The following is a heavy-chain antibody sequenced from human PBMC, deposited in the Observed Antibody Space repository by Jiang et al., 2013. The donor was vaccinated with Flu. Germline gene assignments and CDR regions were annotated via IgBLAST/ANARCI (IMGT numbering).Heavy chain of an antibody. CDR2: VGGGGRNT. CDR3: AKGADWDSGYWFDH. Sequence: SGFAFGAYGMSWVRQAPRRGLEWVSGVGGGGRNTYYADSVKGRFTVSSDNSKATVYLQIDSLRVDDTAIYYCAKGADWDSGYWFDHWGRGTLVTVSP. D-gene: IGHD1-7*01. J-gene: IGHJ5*02. V-gene: IGHV3-23*01. CDR1: GFAFGAYG.